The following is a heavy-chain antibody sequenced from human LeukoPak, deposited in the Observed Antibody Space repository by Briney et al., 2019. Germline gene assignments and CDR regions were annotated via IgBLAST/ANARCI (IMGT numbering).Heavy chain of an antibody. CDR1: GYSFTTYW. CDR3: ARVGIAVPGVLPYFDY. Sequence: GESLKISCKGSGYSFTTYWIGWVRQMPGKGLEWMGIIYPDDSGTRYSPSFQGQVTISADKSISTAYLQWSSLKASDTAMYYCARVGIAVPGVLPYFDYWGQGALVAVSS. CDR2: IYPDDSGT. D-gene: IGHD6-19*01. J-gene: IGHJ4*02. V-gene: IGHV5-51*01.